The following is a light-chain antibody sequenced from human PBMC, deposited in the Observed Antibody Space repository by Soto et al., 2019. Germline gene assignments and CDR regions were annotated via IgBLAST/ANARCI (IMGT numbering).Light chain of an antibody. V-gene: IGKV4-1*01. CDR1: QSVLYSSNNKNY. CDR3: QKYYNTPPYT. Sequence: DIVMTQSPDSLAVSLGERATINCKSSQSVLYSSNNKNYLAWYQKKPGQPPKLLIYWASTRESGVPDRFSGSGSVTDFTLTISSLQAEDVAVYYCQKYYNTPPYTFGQGTKLEIK. J-gene: IGKJ2*01. CDR2: WAS.